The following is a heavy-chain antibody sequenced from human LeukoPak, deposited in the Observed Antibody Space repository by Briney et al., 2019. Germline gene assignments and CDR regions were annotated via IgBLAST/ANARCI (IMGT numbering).Heavy chain of an antibody. D-gene: IGHD5-24*01. CDR2: VYYSGRT. V-gene: IGHV4-39*01. Sequence: PSETLSLTCSVSGDSISNNNYFWDWIRQPPGKGLEWIGSVYYSGRTYYNPSLKSRVIVSVDTTKDQFSLKVNSVTATDTALYYCVRGGNNYNIPFDQWGQGIRVTVSS. J-gene: IGHJ4*02. CDR3: VRGGNNYNIPFDQ. CDR1: GDSISNNNYF.